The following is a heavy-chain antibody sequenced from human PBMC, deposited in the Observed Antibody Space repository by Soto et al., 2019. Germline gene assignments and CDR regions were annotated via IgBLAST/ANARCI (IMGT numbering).Heavy chain of an antibody. J-gene: IGHJ5*02. V-gene: IGHV4-34*01. Sequence: SETLSLTCAVHGESFTAYYWSWIRQPPGKGLEWIGKINHSGSTNYNPSLKSRVTISVDTSKNQFSLKLTSVTAADTAMYYCAREVVGPTNYFDPWGQGTLVTAPQ. CDR1: GESFTAYY. CDR3: AREVVGPTNYFDP. D-gene: IGHD2-15*01. CDR2: INHSGST.